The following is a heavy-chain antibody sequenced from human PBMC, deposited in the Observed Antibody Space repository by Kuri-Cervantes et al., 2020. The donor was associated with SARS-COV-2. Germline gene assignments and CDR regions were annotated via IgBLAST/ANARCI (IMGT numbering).Heavy chain of an antibody. CDR1: GGSISSGDYY. D-gene: IGHD3-22*01. V-gene: IGHV4-61*09. Sequence: SETLSLTCTVSGGSISSGDYYWSWIRQPAGKGLEWIGDMNTSGSANYNPSLRSRFTISVDTSKNQFSLKLTSVTAADTAVYYCASALAYYSDSSGFTYYFDYWGQGTQVTVSS. CDR3: ASALAYYSDSSGFTYYFDY. CDR2: MNTSGSA. J-gene: IGHJ4*02.